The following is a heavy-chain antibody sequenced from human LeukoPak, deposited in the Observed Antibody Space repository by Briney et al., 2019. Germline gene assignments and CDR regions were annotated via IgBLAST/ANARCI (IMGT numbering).Heavy chain of an antibody. CDR1: GDSISSSSTYY. D-gene: IGHD3-10*01. CDR3: ARQAAGNYFGSGSYYP. CDR2: MYYTGNT. J-gene: IGHJ5*02. V-gene: IGHV4-39*01. Sequence: SETLSLTCTVSGDSISSSSTYYWVWLRQPPGKGLEWIGSMYYTGNTYYNPSLKSRVAISVDMSKNQFSLKLNSVTAVDTAVYYCARQAAGNYFGSGSYYPWGQGTLVAVSS.